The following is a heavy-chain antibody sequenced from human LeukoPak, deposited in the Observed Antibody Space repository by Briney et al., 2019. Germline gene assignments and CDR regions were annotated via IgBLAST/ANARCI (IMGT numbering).Heavy chain of an antibody. J-gene: IGHJ5*02. D-gene: IGHD2-15*01. CDR3: TGGGQTRYCSGGSCYPNWFDP. CDR1: GGSFSGYY. CDR2: INHSGST. V-gene: IGHV4-34*03. Sequence: SETLSLTCAVYGGSFSGYYWSWIRQPPGKGLEWIGEINHSGSTNYNPPLKSRVTISVDTSKNQFSLKLSSVTAADTAVYYCTGGGQTRYCSGGSCYPNWFDPWGQGTLVTVSS.